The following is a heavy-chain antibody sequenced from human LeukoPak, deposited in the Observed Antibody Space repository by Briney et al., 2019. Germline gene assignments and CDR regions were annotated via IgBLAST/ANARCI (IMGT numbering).Heavy chain of an antibody. V-gene: IGHV4-34*01. CDR1: GGSFSGYY. J-gene: IGHJ3*02. D-gene: IGHD2-2*01. CDR3: AAVRDIVVVPAARDAFDI. CDR2: INHSGST. Sequence: SETLSLTCAVYGGSFSGYYWSWIRQPPGKGLERIGEINHSGSTNYNPSLKSRVTISVDTSKNQFSLKLSSVTAADTAVYYCAAVRDIVVVPAARDAFDIWGQGTMVTVSS.